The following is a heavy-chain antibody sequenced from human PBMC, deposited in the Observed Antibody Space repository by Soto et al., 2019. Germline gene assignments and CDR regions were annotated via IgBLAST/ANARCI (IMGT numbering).Heavy chain of an antibody. CDR2: LSGSASSA. CDR3: AKGLFSTGGFFDY. J-gene: IGHJ4*02. D-gene: IGHD6-25*01. Sequence: GGSLRLSCVASGFAFSTYAMSWFRQAPGEGLEWVSTLSGSASSAYYADSVKGRFTISRDVSKNTLYLQMNSLRAEDRAVYYCAKGLFSTGGFFDYWGQGTLVTVSS. CDR1: GFAFSTYA. V-gene: IGHV3-23*01.